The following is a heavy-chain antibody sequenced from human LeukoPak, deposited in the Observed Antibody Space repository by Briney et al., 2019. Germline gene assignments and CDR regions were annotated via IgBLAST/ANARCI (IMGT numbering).Heavy chain of an antibody. CDR3: ARDSSGYGY. CDR2: IYYSGSP. CDR1: GGSFSGYY. V-gene: IGHV4-59*01. J-gene: IGHJ4*02. D-gene: IGHD6-19*01. Sequence: KPSETLSLTCAVYGGSFSGYYWSWIRQPPGKGLEWIGYIYYSGSPNYNPSLKSRVTISVDTSKNQFSLKLSSVTAADTAVYYCARDSSGYGYWGQGTLVTVSS.